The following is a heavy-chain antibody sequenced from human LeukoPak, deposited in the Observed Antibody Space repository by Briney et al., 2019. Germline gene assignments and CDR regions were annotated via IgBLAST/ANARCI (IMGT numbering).Heavy chain of an antibody. CDR2: IYYSGST. Sequence: PSETLSLTCTVSGGSISSGGYYWSWIRQHPGKGLEWIGYIYYSGSTYYNPSLKSRVTISVDTSKNQFSLKLSSVTAADTAVYYYARALRLGELSLPPFDYWGQGTLVTVSS. CDR1: GGSISSGGYY. J-gene: IGHJ4*02. D-gene: IGHD3-16*02. V-gene: IGHV4-31*03. CDR3: ARALRLGELSLPPFDY.